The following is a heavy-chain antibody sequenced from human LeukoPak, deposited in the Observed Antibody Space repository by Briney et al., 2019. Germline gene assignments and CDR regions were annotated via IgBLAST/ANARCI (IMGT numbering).Heavy chain of an antibody. Sequence: PGGSLRLSCAASGFTFSDYYMSWLRPAPGKGLEWISYINFRRSDTSYADSVKGRFTISRDNAKNTLFLQMNSLRAEDTAVYYCARGPGGFDIWGQGTMVTVS. CDR2: INFRRSDT. V-gene: IGHV3-11*06. CDR1: GFTFSDYY. D-gene: IGHD2-2*01. CDR3: ARGPGGFDI. J-gene: IGHJ3*02.